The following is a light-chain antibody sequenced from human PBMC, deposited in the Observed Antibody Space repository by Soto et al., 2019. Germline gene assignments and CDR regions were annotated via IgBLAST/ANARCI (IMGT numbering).Light chain of an antibody. CDR3: CSYAGSSTYV. CDR1: SSDVGSYNL. V-gene: IGLV2-23*02. Sequence: HSALTQAASVSGFPGQSITISCTRTSSDVGSYNLVSWYQQHPGKAPQLMIYEVSKRPSGVSNRFSGSKSGNTASLTISGLQAEDEADYYCCSYAGSSTYVFGTGTKVTVL. CDR2: EVS. J-gene: IGLJ1*01.